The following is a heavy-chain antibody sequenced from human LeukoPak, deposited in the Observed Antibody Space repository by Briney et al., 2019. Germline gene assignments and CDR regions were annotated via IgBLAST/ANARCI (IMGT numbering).Heavy chain of an antibody. CDR2: ISGSGGST. CDR3: AKDKTNSGYSPFDY. J-gene: IGHJ4*02. V-gene: IGHV3-23*01. Sequence: PGGSLRLSCAASGFTFSDYAMGWVRQAPGKGLEWVSAISGSGGSTYYADSVKGRFTISRDNSKSTLYLQTNSLRAEDTAVYYCAKDKTNSGYSPFDYWGQGTLVTVSS. CDR1: GFTFSDYA. D-gene: IGHD3-22*01.